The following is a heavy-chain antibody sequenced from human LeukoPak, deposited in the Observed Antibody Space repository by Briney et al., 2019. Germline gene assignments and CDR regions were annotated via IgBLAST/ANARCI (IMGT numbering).Heavy chain of an antibody. CDR2: IYYSGST. CDR3: ARDFFPIVDSTWYEIGY. CDR1: GGSISSYY. Sequence: SETLSLTCTVSGGSISSYYWSWIRQPPGKGLEWIGYIYYSGSTNYNPSLKSRVTISVDTSKNQFSLKLSSVTAADTAVYYCARDFFPIVDSTWYEIGYWGQGTLVTVSS. D-gene: IGHD2-21*01. J-gene: IGHJ4*02. V-gene: IGHV4-59*01.